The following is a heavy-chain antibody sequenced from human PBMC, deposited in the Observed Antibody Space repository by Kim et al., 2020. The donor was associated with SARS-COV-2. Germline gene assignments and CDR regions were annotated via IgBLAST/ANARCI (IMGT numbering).Heavy chain of an antibody. V-gene: IGHV4-31*03. CDR2: IYYSGST. D-gene: IGHD1-26*01. Sequence: SETLSLTCTVSGDSITNNGYYWSWIRQHPGEGLEYIGYIYYSGSTYYNPSLKDRVTISVDTSKNQFSLELSSVTAADTAVYYCARRSGSYSYDYWGQVTL. CDR3: ARRSGSYSYDY. CDR1: GDSITNNGYY. J-gene: IGHJ4*02.